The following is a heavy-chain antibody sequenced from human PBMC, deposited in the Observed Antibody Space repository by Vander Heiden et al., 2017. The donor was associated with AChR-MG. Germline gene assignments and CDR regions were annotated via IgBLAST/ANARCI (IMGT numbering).Heavy chain of an antibody. CDR2: IIPILGIA. V-gene: IGHV1-69*04. Sequence: QVQLVQSGAEVKKPGSSVKVSCKASGGTFRSYAISWVRQAPGQGLEWMGRIIPILGIANYAQKFQGRVTITADKSTSTAYMELSSLRSEDTAVYYCARVRGDIVVVPAAPGYNWFDPWGQGTLVTVSS. CDR3: ARVRGDIVVVPAAPGYNWFDP. CDR1: GGTFRSYA. J-gene: IGHJ5*02. D-gene: IGHD2-2*01.